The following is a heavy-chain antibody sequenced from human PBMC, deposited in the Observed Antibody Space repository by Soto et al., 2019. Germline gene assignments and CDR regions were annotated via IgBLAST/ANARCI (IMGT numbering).Heavy chain of an antibody. CDR1: GYTFTSYA. CDR2: INAGNGNT. J-gene: IGHJ4*02. V-gene: IGHV1-3*01. D-gene: IGHD6-19*01. CDR3: ARSLTGGGWSAFDY. Sequence: GASVKVSCKASGYTFTSYAMHWVRQAPGQRLEWMGWINAGNGNTKYSQKFQGRVTITRDTSASTAYMELSSLRSEDTAVYYCARSLTGGGWSAFDYWGQGTLVTVSS.